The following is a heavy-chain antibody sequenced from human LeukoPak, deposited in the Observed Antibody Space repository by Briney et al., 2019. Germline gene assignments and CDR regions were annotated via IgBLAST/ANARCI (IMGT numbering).Heavy chain of an antibody. CDR1: GGTFSSYA. CDR3: ARERIAALLGFDY. J-gene: IGHJ4*02. Sequence: SVKVFCKASGGTFSSYAISWVRQAPGQGLEWMGGIIPIFGTANYAQKFQGRVTITADESTSTAYMELSSLRSEDTAVYYCARERIAALLGFDYWGQGTLVTVSS. D-gene: IGHD6-6*01. V-gene: IGHV1-69*13. CDR2: IIPIFGTA.